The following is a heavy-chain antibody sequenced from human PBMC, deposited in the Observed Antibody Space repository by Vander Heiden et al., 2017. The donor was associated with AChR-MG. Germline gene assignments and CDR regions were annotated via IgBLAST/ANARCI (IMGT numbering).Heavy chain of an antibody. CDR1: GYTFTRYD. V-gene: IGHV1-8*01. D-gene: IGHD5-12*01. CDR2: MNPNSGNT. CDR3: ARGGRVATIQKQHNNCFDP. J-gene: IGHJ5*02. Sequence: QVQLVQPGAEVKKPVASVKVSCKASGYTFTRYDITWVRQATGQGLEWMGWMNPNSGNTGYAQKIQGRVTMTRNTSICTAYMELSSLRSEDTAVYYCARGGRVATIQKQHNNCFDPWGQGTLVTVSS.